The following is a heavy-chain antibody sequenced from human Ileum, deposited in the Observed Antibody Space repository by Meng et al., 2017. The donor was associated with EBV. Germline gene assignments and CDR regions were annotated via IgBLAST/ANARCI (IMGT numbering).Heavy chain of an antibody. CDR3: ARRPTGIDY. V-gene: IGHV4-34*12. CDR2: IIHGGSP. CDR1: GGSLSGAY. D-gene: IGHD2-8*02. J-gene: IGHJ4*02. Sequence: QVQLQQWGAGLLNPSDTLSLTCAGNGGSLSGAYWNWIRQPPGKGLEWIGEIIHGGSPSYNPSLKSRVTISIDTSKNQLSLMLSSVTAADTAVYYCARRPTGIDYWGQGTLVTVSS.